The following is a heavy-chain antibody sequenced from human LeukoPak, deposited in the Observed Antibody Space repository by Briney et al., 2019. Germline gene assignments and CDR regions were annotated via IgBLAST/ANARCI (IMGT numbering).Heavy chain of an antibody. CDR1: GHTLTGDTY. J-gene: IGHJ5*02. CDR3: TRDRLMKWFDP. V-gene: IGHV1-2*02. D-gene: IGHD5-12*01. Sequence: ASVKDSSKASGHTLTGDTYIHWVRQVPGQGPEWMGWINTNNGATDYAQKFQGRVTMTRDTPISTIYMELYRLTSDDMAVYYCTRDRLMKWFDPWGQGTLVTVSS. CDR2: INTNNGAT.